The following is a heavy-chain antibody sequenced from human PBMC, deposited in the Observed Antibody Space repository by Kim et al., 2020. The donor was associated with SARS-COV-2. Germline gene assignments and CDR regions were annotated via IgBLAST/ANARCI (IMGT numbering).Heavy chain of an antibody. J-gene: IGHJ5*02. D-gene: IGHD3-9*01. CDR2: SKSDSGQT. CDR3: NSPGS. V-gene: IGHV3-15*01. Sequence: SKSDSGQTYHATPVNGRFAISRDDSENTVYLQMNSLKTEDTAVYYCNSPGSWGQGTLVTVSS.